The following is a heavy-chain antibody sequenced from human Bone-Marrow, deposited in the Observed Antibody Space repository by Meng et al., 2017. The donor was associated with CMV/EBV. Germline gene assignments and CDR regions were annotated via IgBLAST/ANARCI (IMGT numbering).Heavy chain of an antibody. Sequence: GSLRLSCTVSGGSISSYYWSWIRQPPGKGLEWIGYIYYSGNSNYNTSLKSRVTIPVDTSKNQFSLKRSSVAASDTAMYYCARHKSGSSSSRWDDAFDIWGQGTMVTVSS. CDR3: ARHKSGSSSSRWDDAFDI. D-gene: IGHD6-6*01. J-gene: IGHJ3*02. CDR2: IYYSGNS. V-gene: IGHV4-59*01. CDR1: GGSISSYY.